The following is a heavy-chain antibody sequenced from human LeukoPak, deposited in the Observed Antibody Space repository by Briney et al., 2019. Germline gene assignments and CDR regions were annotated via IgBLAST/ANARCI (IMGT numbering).Heavy chain of an antibody. V-gene: IGHV1-69*05. J-gene: IGHJ5*02. CDR2: IIPIFGTA. D-gene: IGHD2-21*02. CDR3: ARDCGDDCPNWFDP. Sequence: GASVKVSCKASGGTFSSYAISWVRQAPGQGLEWMGGIIPIFGTANYAQKFQGRVTITTDESTSTAYMELSSLRSEDTAVYYCARDCGDDCPNWFDPWGQGTLVTVSS. CDR1: GGTFSSYA.